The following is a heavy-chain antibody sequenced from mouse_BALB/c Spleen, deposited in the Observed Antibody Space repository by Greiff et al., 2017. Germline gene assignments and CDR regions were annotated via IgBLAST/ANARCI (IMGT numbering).Heavy chain of an antibody. CDR1: GFTFSSFG. CDR3: ARSRAPGFAY. D-gene: IGHD3-1*01. J-gene: IGHJ3*01. Sequence: EVKLMESGGGLVQPGGSRKLSCAASGFTFSSFGMHWVRQAPEKGLEWVAYISSGSSTIYYADTVKGRFTISRDNPKNTLFLQMTSLRSEDTAMYYCARSRAPGFAYWGQGTLVTVSA. V-gene: IGHV5-17*02. CDR2: ISSGSSTI.